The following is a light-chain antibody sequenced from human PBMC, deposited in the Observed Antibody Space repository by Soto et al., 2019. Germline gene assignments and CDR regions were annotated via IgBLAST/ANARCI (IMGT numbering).Light chain of an antibody. Sequence: EIVLTQSPATLSLSPGERATLSCRASQSVSSDLAWYQQKPGQAPRLLIYDAPNRATGIPARFSGSGSGTDFTLTISSLEAEDFAVYYCQQRSNWPPITFGQGTRLEI. V-gene: IGKV3-11*01. CDR2: DAP. J-gene: IGKJ5*01. CDR1: QSVSSD. CDR3: QQRSNWPPIT.